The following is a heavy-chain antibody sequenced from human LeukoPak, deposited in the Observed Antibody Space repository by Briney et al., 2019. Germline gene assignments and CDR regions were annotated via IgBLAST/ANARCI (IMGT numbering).Heavy chain of an antibody. J-gene: IGHJ4*02. CDR2: ISSSSSYI. CDR1: GFTFSSYS. D-gene: IGHD6-19*01. V-gene: IGHV3-21*01. Sequence: GGSLRLSCAASGFTFSSYSMNWVRPAPGKGLEWVSSISSSSSYIYYPDSVKGRFTISRDNAKNSLYLQMNSLRAEDTAVYYCARGVAVAGNDYWGQGTLVTVSS. CDR3: ARGVAVAGNDY.